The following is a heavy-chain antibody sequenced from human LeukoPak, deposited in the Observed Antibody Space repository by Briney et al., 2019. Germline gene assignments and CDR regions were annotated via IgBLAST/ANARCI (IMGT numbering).Heavy chain of an antibody. V-gene: IGHV3-23*01. D-gene: IGHD4-17*01. CDR2: LSSSGGST. Sequence: GGSLRLSCVASGFFFSNYDMNWVRQAPGKGLEWVSGLSSSGGSTFYADSVKGRFTISRDNSKNTVYLKMNSLRGEDTAIYYCARGVSVTTDFWGQGTLVTVSS. CDR1: GFFFSNYD. CDR3: ARGVSVTTDF. J-gene: IGHJ4*02.